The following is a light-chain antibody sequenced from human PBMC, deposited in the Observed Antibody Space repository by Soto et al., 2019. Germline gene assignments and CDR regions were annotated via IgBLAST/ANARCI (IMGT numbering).Light chain of an antibody. J-gene: IGLJ2*01. CDR3: GIWDSSLSAVV. V-gene: IGLV1-40*01. CDR1: SSNIGADFD. CDR2: HNN. Sequence: QSVLTQPPSVSGAPGQRVTISCTGSSSNIGADFDVHWYQHLPGTAPKLLISHNNNRPSGVPDRFSGSKSGTSASLAITGLQADDEAVYYCGIWDSSLSAVVFGGGTKVTVL.